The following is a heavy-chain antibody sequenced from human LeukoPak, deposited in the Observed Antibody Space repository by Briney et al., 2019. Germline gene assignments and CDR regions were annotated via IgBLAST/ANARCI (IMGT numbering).Heavy chain of an antibody. CDR2: INTNTGNP. CDR3: ARYDFWSGYRRDNWFDP. CDR1: GYTFTSYA. J-gene: IGHJ5*02. Sequence: ASVKVSCKASGYTFTSYAMNWVRQAPGQGLEWMGWINTNTGNPTYAQGFTGRFVFSLDTSVSTAYLQISSLKAEDTAVYYCARYDFWSGYRRDNWFDPWGQGTLVTVSS. D-gene: IGHD3-3*01. V-gene: IGHV7-4-1*02.